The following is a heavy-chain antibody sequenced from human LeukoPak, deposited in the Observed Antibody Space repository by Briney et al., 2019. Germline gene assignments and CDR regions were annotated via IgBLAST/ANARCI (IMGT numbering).Heavy chain of an antibody. J-gene: IGHJ5*02. CDR3: ARDRRGFWFDP. D-gene: IGHD1-26*01. CDR1: GYTFTSYA. CDR2: INAGNGNT. Sequence: ASVKVPCKASGYTFTSYAMHWVRQAPGQRLEWMGWINAGNGNTKYSQKFQGRVTITRDTSASTAYMELSSLRSEDTAVYYCARDRRGFWFDPWGQGTLVTVSS. V-gene: IGHV1-3*01.